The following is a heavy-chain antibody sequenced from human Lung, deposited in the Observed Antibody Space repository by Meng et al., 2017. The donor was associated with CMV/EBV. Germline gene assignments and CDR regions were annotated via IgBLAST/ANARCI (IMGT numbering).Heavy chain of an antibody. CDR2: MNPNSGNT. J-gene: IGHJ5*02. D-gene: IGHD2-15*01. CDR1: GYTLTSYD. V-gene: IGHV1-8*01. Sequence: VAEVKKPGASVKVSCKASGYTLTSYDINWVRQATGQGLEWMGWMNPNSGNTGYAQKFQGRVTMTRNTSVSTAYMELSSLRSEDTAVYYCARGHCSGGSCPVFDPWGQGTLVTVSS. CDR3: ARGHCSGGSCPVFDP.